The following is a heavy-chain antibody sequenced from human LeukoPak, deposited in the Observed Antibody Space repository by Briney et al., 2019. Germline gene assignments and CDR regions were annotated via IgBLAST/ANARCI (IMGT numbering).Heavy chain of an antibody. CDR2: ISYDGSNK. CDR3: ATSLGYGSGWYPLAFDY. D-gene: IGHD6-19*01. CDR1: GFTFSSYA. V-gene: IGHV3-30*04. Sequence: GGSLRLSCAASGFTFSSYAMHWVRQAPGKGLEWVAVISYDGSNKYYADSVKGRFTISRDNSKNTLYLQMNSLRAEDTAVYYCATSLGYGSGWYPLAFDYWGQGTLVTVSS. J-gene: IGHJ4*02.